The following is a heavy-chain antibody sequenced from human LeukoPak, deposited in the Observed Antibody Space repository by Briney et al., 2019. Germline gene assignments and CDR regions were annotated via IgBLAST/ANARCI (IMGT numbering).Heavy chain of an antibody. D-gene: IGHD3-10*01. J-gene: IGHJ4*02. V-gene: IGHV3-11*06. CDR1: GFTFSDYY. CDR3: ARYYYGSGSYPRFDY. CDR2: ISSSSSYT. Sequence: PGGSLRLSCAASGFTFSDYYMSWIRQAPGKGLEWVSYISSSSSYTNYADSVKGRFTISRDNAKNSLYLQMNSLRAEDTAVYYCARYYYGSGSYPRFDYWGQRTLVTVSS.